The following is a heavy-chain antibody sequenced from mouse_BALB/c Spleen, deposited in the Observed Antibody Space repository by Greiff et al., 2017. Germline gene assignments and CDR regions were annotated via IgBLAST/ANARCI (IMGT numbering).Heavy chain of an antibody. CDR2: IDPANGNT. V-gene: IGHV14-3*02. CDR1: GFNIKDTY. Sequence: EVQLQESGAELVKPGASVKLSCTASGFNIKDTYMHWVKQRPEQGLEWIGRIDPANGNTKYDPKFQGKATITADTSSNTAYLQLSSLTSEDTAVYYCGSSYDWYFDVWGAGTTVTVSS. CDR3: GSSYDWYFDV. D-gene: IGHD1-1*01. J-gene: IGHJ1*01.